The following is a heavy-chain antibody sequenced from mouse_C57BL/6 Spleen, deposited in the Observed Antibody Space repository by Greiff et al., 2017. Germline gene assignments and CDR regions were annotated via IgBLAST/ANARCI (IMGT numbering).Heavy chain of an antibody. D-gene: IGHD2-4*01. CDR1: GYAFSSSW. Sequence: VQLQQSGPELVKPGASVKISCKASGYAFSSSWMNWVKQRPGKGLEWIGRIYPGDGDTNYNGKFKGKATLTADKSSSTAYMQLSSLTSEDSAVYFCAREDYNSYWGQGTLVTVSA. CDR3: AREDYNSY. CDR2: IYPGDGDT. V-gene: IGHV1-82*01. J-gene: IGHJ3*01.